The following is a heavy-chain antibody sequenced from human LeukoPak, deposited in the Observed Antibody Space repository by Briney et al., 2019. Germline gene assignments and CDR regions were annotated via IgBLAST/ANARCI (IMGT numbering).Heavy chain of an antibody. CDR1: GDSISGNY. V-gene: IGHV4-59*01. Sequence: KPSEALSLTCSASGDSISGNYWSWMRQPPGKGLKWIGYIYYSGSTKYNPSLKSRVTMSVDTSKNQFSLNLRSVTAADTAVYYCARLLAGCPGGRCRAHFDYWGQGTLVTVSS. J-gene: IGHJ4*02. CDR2: IYYSGST. CDR3: ARLLAGCPGGRCRAHFDY. D-gene: IGHD2-15*01.